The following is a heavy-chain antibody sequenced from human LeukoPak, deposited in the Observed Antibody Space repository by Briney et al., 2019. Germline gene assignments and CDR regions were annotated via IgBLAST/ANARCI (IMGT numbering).Heavy chain of an antibody. Sequence: PLETLSLTCTVSGGSISSYYWSWIRQPPGKGLEWIGYIYYSGSTNYNPSLKSRVTISVDTSKNQFSLKLSSVTAADTAVYYCATNRIAVAGPRSAFDIWGQGTMVTVSS. CDR1: GGSISSYY. J-gene: IGHJ3*02. CDR2: IYYSGST. D-gene: IGHD6-19*01. CDR3: ATNRIAVAGPRSAFDI. V-gene: IGHV4-59*08.